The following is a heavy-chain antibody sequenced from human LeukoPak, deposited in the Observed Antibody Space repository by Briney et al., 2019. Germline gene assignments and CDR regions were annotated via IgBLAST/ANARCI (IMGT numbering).Heavy chain of an antibody. D-gene: IGHD1-26*01. CDR3: ARRERQSGNYYYFDY. CDR2: ITRSSAL. J-gene: IGHJ4*02. Sequence: HPGRSLRLSCAASGFTFSSYGMHWVRQAPGKGLEWVSYITRSSALHYADSVKGRFTISRDNAKNSLFLQMSSLRDEDTAVYYCARRERQSGNYYYFDYWGQGTLVTVSS. V-gene: IGHV3-48*02. CDR1: GFTFSSYG.